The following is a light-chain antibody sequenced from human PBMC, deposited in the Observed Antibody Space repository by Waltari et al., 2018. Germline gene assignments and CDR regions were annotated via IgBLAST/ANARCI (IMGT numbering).Light chain of an antibody. CDR2: LAS. Sequence: DIVMTQSPESLAVSLGERVTINCRSSQSLLYSSNNKKHLAWYQQQPGQPHTTLVYLASTRALEVPDRFSGSGCGTDFTLTISRLRAEDVAVYCCHKYYRTPRTFGQGTKVEIK. CDR1: QSLLYSSNNKKH. V-gene: IGKV4-1*01. CDR3: HKYYRTPRT. J-gene: IGKJ1*01.